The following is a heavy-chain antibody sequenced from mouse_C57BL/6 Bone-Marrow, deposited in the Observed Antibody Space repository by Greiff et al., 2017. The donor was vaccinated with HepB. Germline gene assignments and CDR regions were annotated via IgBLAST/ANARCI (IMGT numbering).Heavy chain of an antibody. V-gene: IGHV14-4*01. CDR3: SSFDGHYFDF. Sequence: VQLKQSGAELVRPGASVKLSCTASGFNIKDDYIHWVKQRPEQGLEWIGWIDPEIGDTEYASKFQGKATITSDTSSNTAYLQLSSLTSEDTAVYYCSSFDGHYFDFWGQGTPLTVAS. CDR2: IDPEIGDT. D-gene: IGHD2-3*01. CDR1: GFNIKDDY. J-gene: IGHJ2*01.